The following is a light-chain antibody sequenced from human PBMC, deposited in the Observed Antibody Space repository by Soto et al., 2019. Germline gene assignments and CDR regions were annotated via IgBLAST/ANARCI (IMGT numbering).Light chain of an antibody. J-gene: IGLJ2*01. CDR3: TSWTTSTTMI. V-gene: IGLV2-14*03. CDR2: DVN. CDR1: SSDIGAYNF. Sequence: QSALTQPASVSGSPGQSITISCTGTSSDIGAYNFVSWYQQHPGKATKLMLYDVNIRLSGVSTRFSGSKSGNTSSLTISGLQAEDEADYYCTSWTTSTTMIFGGGTKLTVL.